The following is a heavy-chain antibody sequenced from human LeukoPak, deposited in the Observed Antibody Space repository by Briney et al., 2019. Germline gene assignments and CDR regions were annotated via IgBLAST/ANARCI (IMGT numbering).Heavy chain of an antibody. J-gene: IGHJ4*02. CDR2: INHSGST. D-gene: IGHD4-17*01. Sequence: SETLSLTCAVYGGSFSGYYWSWIRQPPGKGLEWIGEINHSGSTNYNPSLKSRVTISVDASKNQFSLKLSSVTAADTAGYYCARVPTVTFFDYWGQGSLVTVSS. CDR1: GGSFSGYY. CDR3: ARVPTVTFFDY. V-gene: IGHV4-34*01.